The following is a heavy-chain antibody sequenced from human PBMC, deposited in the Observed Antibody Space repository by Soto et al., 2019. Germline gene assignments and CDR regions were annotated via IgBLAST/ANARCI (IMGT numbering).Heavy chain of an antibody. D-gene: IGHD2-15*01. Sequence: GGSLRLSCAASGFTFSSYWMHWVRQAPGKGLVWVSRINSDESSTSYADSVKGRFTISRDNAKNTLYLQMNSLRAEDTAVYYCAKGDCSGGSCYSVSYYYGMDVWGQGTTVTVSS. CDR3: AKGDCSGGSCYSVSYYYGMDV. J-gene: IGHJ6*02. CDR1: GFTFSSYW. V-gene: IGHV3-74*01. CDR2: INSDESST.